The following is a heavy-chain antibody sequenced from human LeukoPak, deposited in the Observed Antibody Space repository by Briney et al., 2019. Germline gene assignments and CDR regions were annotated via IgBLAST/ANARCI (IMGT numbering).Heavy chain of an antibody. CDR2: ISGSDVTT. CDR1: GFTFSSYA. V-gene: IGHV3-23*01. J-gene: IGHJ5*02. Sequence: GGSLRLSCAASGFTFSSYAMSWVRQAPGKGLEWVSGISGSDVTTYYADSVKGRFTISRDNSKNTLYLQMNSLRVDDTAVYYCAKSPVATAVNNWFDPWGQGSLVTVSS. CDR3: AKSPVATAVNNWFDP.